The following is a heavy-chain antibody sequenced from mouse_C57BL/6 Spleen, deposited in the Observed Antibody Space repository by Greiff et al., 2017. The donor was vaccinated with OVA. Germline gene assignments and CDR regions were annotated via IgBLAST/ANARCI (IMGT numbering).Heavy chain of an antibody. CDR1: GYTFTDYY. Sequence: EVQLVESGPVLVKPGASVKMSCKASGYTFTDYYMNWVKQSHGKSLEWIGVINPYNGGTSYNQKFKGKATLTVDKSSSTAYMELNSPTSEDSAVYYCGVSYIWAPFDYWGQGTTLTVSS. J-gene: IGHJ2*01. V-gene: IGHV1-19*01. CDR2: INPYNGGT. D-gene: IGHD1-3*01. CDR3: GVSYIWAPFDY.